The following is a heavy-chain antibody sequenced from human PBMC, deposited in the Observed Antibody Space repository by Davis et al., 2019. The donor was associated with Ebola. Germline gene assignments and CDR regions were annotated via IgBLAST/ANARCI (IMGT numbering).Heavy chain of an antibody. D-gene: IGHD2-15*01. CDR2: IYPDDSDT. Sequence: PGGSLRLSCEGSGYTFTRYWIGWVRQLPGKGLEWMGLIYPDDSDTRYSPSFQGQVTISADKSISTAYLQWSSLKASDTAMYYCVRRTLRRCSGGICYPEYGMDVWGKGTTVTVSP. CDR3: VRRTLRRCSGGICYPEYGMDV. CDR1: GYTFTRYW. V-gene: IGHV5-51*01. J-gene: IGHJ6*04.